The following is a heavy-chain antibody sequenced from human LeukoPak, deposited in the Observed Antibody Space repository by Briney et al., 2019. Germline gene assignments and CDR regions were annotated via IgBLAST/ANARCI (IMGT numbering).Heavy chain of an antibody. CDR3: AKGRTGMVRGVCDY. J-gene: IGHJ4*02. CDR1: GFTFSSYG. D-gene: IGHD3-10*01. V-gene: IGHV3-30*02. CDR2: IRNDGSIR. Sequence: GGSLRLSCAPSGFTFSSYGMHWVRQAPGKGLEWVAFIRNDGSIRYYADSLKGRFTISRDNSKNTLYLQMSSLRVDDTAVYYCAKGRTGMVRGVCDYWGQGTLVTVSS.